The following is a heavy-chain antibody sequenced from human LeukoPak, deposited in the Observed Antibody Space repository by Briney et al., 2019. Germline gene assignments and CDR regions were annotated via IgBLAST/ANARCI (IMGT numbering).Heavy chain of an antibody. CDR1: GFTVSSNY. CDR3: ARWEVDTAMALGY. D-gene: IGHD5-18*01. V-gene: IGHV3-53*01. CDR2: IYSGGST. Sequence: GGSLRLSCAASGFTVSSNYMSWVRQAPGKGLEWVSVIYSGGSTYYADSVKGRFTISRDNSKNTLYLQMNSLRAEDTAVYYCARWEVDTAMALGYWGQGTLVTVSS. J-gene: IGHJ4*02.